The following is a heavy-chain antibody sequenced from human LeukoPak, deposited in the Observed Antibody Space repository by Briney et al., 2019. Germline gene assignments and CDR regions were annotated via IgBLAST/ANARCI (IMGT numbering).Heavy chain of an antibody. CDR3: ARGGRYSSGWYHFLVERANTHFDY. CDR2: MNPNSGNT. CDR1: GYTFTGYY. J-gene: IGHJ4*02. D-gene: IGHD6-19*01. V-gene: IGHV1-8*03. Sequence: EASVKVSCKASGYTFTGYYMHWVRQAPGQGLEWMGWMNPNSGNTGYAQKFQGRVTISRNTSISTAYMELSSLRSEDTAVYYCARGGRYSSGWYHFLVERANTHFDYWGQGTLVTVSS.